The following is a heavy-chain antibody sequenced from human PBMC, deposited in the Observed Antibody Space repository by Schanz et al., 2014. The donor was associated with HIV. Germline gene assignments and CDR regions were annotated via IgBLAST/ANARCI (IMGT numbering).Heavy chain of an antibody. J-gene: IGHJ6*02. CDR2: IKTDGSEQ. CDR3: ARDWRPNYDFWSGSIGVIGMDV. D-gene: IGHD3-3*01. V-gene: IGHV3-7*01. Sequence: EVQLVESGGGLVQPGGSLRLSCAASGFIFRNFWMTWVRQVPGKGLEWVAHIKTDGSEQRYVDSVKGRFTISRDNAKNSVYLQMNSLRAEDTAVYYCARDWRPNYDFWSGSIGVIGMDVWGQGTTVTVSS. CDR1: GFIFRNFW.